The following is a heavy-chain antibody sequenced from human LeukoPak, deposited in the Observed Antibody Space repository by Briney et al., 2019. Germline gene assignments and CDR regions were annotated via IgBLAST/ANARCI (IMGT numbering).Heavy chain of an antibody. V-gene: IGHV4-39*01. J-gene: IGHJ6*02. CDR2: IYYSGST. CDR3: ESYYYYYGMDV. Sequence: PSETLSVTCTVSGGSISSSSYYWGWIRQPPGKGLEWIGSIYYSGSTYYNPSLKSRVTISVDTSKNQFSLKLSSVTAADTAVYYCESYYYYYGMDVWGQGTTVTVSS. CDR1: GGSISSSSYY.